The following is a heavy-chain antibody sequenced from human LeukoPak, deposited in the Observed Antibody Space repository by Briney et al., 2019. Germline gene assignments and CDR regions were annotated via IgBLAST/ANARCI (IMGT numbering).Heavy chain of an antibody. Sequence: PSETLSLTCAVSGGSISSSNWWSWVRQPPGKGLEWIGEIYHSGSTNYNPSLKSRVTISVDTSKNQFSLKLSSVTAADTAVYYCARAQYGDYAFDIWGQGTMVTVSS. D-gene: IGHD4-17*01. CDR3: ARAQYGDYAFDI. J-gene: IGHJ3*02. V-gene: IGHV4-4*02. CDR1: GGSISSSNW. CDR2: IYHSGST.